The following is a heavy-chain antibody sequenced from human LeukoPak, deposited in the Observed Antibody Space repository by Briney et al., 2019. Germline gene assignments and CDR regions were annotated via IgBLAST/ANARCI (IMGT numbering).Heavy chain of an antibody. J-gene: IGHJ4*02. CDR3: AKDLSYNYGATKDY. Sequence: GGSLRLSCAASGFTFSSYAMSWVRQAPGKGLEWGSGISGSAGSTYYADSVKGRFTISRDNSKNTLYLQMNSLRAEDTAVYYCAKDLSYNYGATKDYWGQGTLVTVSS. V-gene: IGHV3-23*01. CDR2: ISGSAGST. D-gene: IGHD1-1*01. CDR1: GFTFSSYA.